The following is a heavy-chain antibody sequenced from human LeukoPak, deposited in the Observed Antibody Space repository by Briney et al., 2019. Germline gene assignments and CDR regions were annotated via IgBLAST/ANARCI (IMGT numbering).Heavy chain of an antibody. D-gene: IGHD3-22*01. CDR3: ARDLTYYYDSSGYYLYY. Sequence: ASVKVSFKASGYTFTGYYMHWVRQAPGQRLEWMGWINPNSGGTNYAQKFQGRVTMIRDTSISTAYMELSRLRSDDTAVYYCARDLTYYYDSSGYYLYYWGQGTLVTVSS. CDR1: GYTFTGYY. J-gene: IGHJ4*02. CDR2: INPNSGGT. V-gene: IGHV1-2*02.